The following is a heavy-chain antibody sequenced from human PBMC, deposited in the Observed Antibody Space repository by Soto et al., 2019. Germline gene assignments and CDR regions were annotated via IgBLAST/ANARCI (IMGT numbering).Heavy chain of an antibody. Sequence: EVQLVESGGGLVQPGGSLRLTCAASGFTFRGSWMSWVRQAPGKGLEWVANIKQDGSDKYYVDSVKGRFAISRDNAKNSLYLEMNSPGAEDTAVYFGAGGGGNFDHWGQGTLVTVSA. CDR3: AGGGGNFDH. D-gene: IGHD3-16*01. V-gene: IGHV3-7*04. CDR1: GFTFRGSW. J-gene: IGHJ4*02. CDR2: IKQDGSDK.